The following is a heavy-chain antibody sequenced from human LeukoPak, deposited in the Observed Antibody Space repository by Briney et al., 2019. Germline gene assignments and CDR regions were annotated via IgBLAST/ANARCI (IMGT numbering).Heavy chain of an antibody. CDR3: AAANYDFWSGYPPGDYYYYMDV. V-gene: IGHV1-58*02. J-gene: IGHJ6*03. D-gene: IGHD3-3*01. CDR1: GFTFTSSA. CDR2: IVVGSGNT. Sequence: SVKVSCKASGFTFTSSAMQWVRQARGQRLEWIGWIVVGSGNTNYAQKFQERVTITRDMSTSTAYMELSSLRSEDTAVYYCAAANYDFWSGYPPGDYYYYMDVWGKGTTVTVSS.